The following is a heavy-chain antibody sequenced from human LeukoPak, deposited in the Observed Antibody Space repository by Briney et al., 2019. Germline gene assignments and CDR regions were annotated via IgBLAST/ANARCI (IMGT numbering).Heavy chain of an antibody. Sequence: SETLSLTCAVYGGSFSGYYWSWIRQPPGKGLEWIGEINHSGSTNYNPSLKSRVTISVDTSRNQFSLKLSSVTAADTAVYYCARVYSSSWYTSEYFQHWGQGTLVTVSS. J-gene: IGHJ1*01. D-gene: IGHD6-13*01. V-gene: IGHV4-34*01. CDR1: GGSFSGYY. CDR3: ARVYSSSWYTSEYFQH. CDR2: INHSGST.